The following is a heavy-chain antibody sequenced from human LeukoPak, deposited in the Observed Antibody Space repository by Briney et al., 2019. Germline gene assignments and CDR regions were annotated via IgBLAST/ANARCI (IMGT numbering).Heavy chain of an antibody. CDR1: GFTFDDYA. CDR2: ISWNSGSI. Sequence: SLRPSCAASGFTFDDYAMHWVRQAPGKGLEWVSGISWNSGSIGYADSVKGRFTISRDNSKNTLYLQMNSLRAEDTAVYYCAKDEGTYYYDIRNYWGQGTLVTVSS. V-gene: IGHV3-9*01. J-gene: IGHJ4*02. D-gene: IGHD3-22*01. CDR3: AKDEGTYYYDIRNY.